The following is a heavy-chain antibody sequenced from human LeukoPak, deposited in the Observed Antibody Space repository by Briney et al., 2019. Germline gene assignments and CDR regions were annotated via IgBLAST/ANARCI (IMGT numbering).Heavy chain of an antibody. D-gene: IGHD2-2*02. CDR3: ARDLGGPIVVVPAAIGLDV. J-gene: IGHJ6*04. V-gene: IGHV1-2*02. Sequence: ASVKVSCKASGYTFTGYYMQWVRQAPGQGLEWMGWINPNSGGTNYAQKFQGRVTMTRDTSISTAYMELSRLRSDDTAVYYCARDLGGPIVVVPAAIGLDVWGKGTTVTVSS. CDR2: INPNSGGT. CDR1: GYTFTGYY.